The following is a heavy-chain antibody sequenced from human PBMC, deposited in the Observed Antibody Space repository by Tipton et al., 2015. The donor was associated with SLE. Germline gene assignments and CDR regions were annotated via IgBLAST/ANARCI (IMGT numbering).Heavy chain of an antibody. D-gene: IGHD6-13*01. CDR1: GGSISSSSYY. CDR3: ARVGYSSSWYADY. V-gene: IGHV4-39*07. Sequence: TLSLTCTVSGGSISSSSYYWGWIRQPPGKGLEWLGSVYPSGSAYYNPSLKSRVTISVDTSRKQLSLRLSSVTAADTAVYYCARVGYSSSWYADYWGQGTLVTVSS. CDR2: VYPSGSA. J-gene: IGHJ4*02.